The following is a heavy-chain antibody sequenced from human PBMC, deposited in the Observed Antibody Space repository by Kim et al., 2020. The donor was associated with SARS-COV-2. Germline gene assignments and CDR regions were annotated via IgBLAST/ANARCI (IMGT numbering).Heavy chain of an antibody. J-gene: IGHJ4*02. V-gene: IGHV3-33*01. D-gene: IGHD3-3*01. CDR3: ARDWRRNFDY. Sequence: KNYYADSVGGRFTVSRDDSKNTLYLQMSSLRAEDTAMYYCARDWRRNFDYWGQGTLVTVST. CDR2: KN.